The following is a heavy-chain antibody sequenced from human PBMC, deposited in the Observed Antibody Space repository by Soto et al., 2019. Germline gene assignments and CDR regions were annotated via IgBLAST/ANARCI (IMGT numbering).Heavy chain of an antibody. Sequence: ASVKVSCKTSGDSFNDYYIHWVRQAPGQGLEWMGWINPNGGGTKYAQKFQGRVTVTKDTSIRTVYMELSSLRSGDTAVYYCARESGGATATLDYYYFYMDVWGKGTTVTVSS. CDR3: ARESGGATATLDYYYFYMDV. CDR2: INPNGGGT. V-gene: IGHV1-2*02. D-gene: IGHD5-12*01. J-gene: IGHJ6*03. CDR1: GDSFNDYY.